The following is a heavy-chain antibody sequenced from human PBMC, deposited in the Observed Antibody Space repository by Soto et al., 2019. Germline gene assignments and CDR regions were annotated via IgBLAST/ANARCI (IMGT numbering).Heavy chain of an antibody. CDR1: GYTFTGYY. D-gene: IGHD2-15*01. CDR3: ARVRLYCSGGSCYSGPAYYYGMDV. Sequence: GASVKVSCKASGYTFTGYYMHWVRQAPGQGLEWMGWINPNSGGTNCAQKFQGRVTMTRDTSINTAYMELSRLRSDDTAVYYCARVRLYCSGGSCYSGPAYYYGMDVWGQGTTVTVSS. V-gene: IGHV1-2*02. J-gene: IGHJ6*02. CDR2: INPNSGGT.